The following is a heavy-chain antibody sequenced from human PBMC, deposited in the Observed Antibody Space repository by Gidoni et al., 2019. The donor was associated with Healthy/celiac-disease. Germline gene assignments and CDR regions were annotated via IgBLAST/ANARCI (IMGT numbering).Heavy chain of an antibody. CDR2: VNYDGSST. Sequence: EVQLVESGGGLVQPGGSVRLSCAASGFTFSSYWMHWVGQAPGTGLVWVSRVNYDGSSTTYADSVKGRFTISRDNAKNTLYLQMNSLRAEDTAVYYCAILAAAGNRGEWGQGTLVTVSS. CDR1: GFTFSSYW. D-gene: IGHD6-13*01. V-gene: IGHV3-74*01. CDR3: AILAAAGNRGE. J-gene: IGHJ4*02.